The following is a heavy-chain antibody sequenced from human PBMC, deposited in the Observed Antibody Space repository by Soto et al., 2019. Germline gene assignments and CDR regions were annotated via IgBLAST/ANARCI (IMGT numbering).Heavy chain of an antibody. Sequence: GGSLRLSCAASGFTFSSYAMHWVRQAPGKGLEWVAIIKQDGSEKYYVDSAKGRFTISRDNAKNTLYLQMNSLRAEDTVVYYCVRTSLVVAAATREDYWGQGTLVTVPS. CDR2: IKQDGSEK. J-gene: IGHJ4*02. V-gene: IGHV3-7*02. CDR1: GFTFSSYA. D-gene: IGHD2-15*01. CDR3: VRTSLVVAAATREDY.